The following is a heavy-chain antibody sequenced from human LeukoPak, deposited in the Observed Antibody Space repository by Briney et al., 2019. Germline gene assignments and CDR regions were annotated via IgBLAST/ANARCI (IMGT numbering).Heavy chain of an antibody. J-gene: IGHJ4*02. Sequence: GGSLRLSCAASGFIFSNYGVHWVRQAPGKGLEWVAFVRFDGSDKYYADSVKGQFTISRDNAKNSLFLQMDSLRAEDTAVYYCARDLAGHYYGSGSSFDYWGQGTLVTVS. CDR2: VRFDGSDK. CDR3: ARDLAGHYYGSGSSFDY. D-gene: IGHD3-10*01. CDR1: GFIFSNYG. V-gene: IGHV3-30*02.